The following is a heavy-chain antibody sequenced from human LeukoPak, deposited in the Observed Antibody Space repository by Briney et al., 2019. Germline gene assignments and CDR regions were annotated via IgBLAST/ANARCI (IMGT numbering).Heavy chain of an antibody. CDR2: IYYSGST. D-gene: IGHD4-23*01. J-gene: IGHJ4*02. Sequence: SETLSLTCTVSGGSISSSSYYWGWIRQPPGTGLEWIGSIYYSGSTYYNPSRKSRVTISVDTSKNQFSLKLSSVTAADTAVYYCARENGGNSYWGQGTLVTVSS. V-gene: IGHV4-39*07. CDR3: ARENGGNSY. CDR1: GGSISSSSYY.